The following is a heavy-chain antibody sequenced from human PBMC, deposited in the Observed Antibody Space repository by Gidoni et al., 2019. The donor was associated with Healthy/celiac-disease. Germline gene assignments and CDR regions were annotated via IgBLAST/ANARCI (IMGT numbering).Heavy chain of an antibody. V-gene: IGHV2-26*01. CDR3: ARKRNDFWSGYGHFDY. Sequence: TWNQSGPLLAKPTQTLTLTCTVPGFSRSNARMAVSWIRQPPGKALEWLAHIFSNDEKSYTTSLKSRLTISKDTSKSQVVLNMSNMDAVDTATYYCARKRNDFWSGYGHFDYWGQGTLVTVSS. J-gene: IGHJ4*02. CDR2: IFSNDEK. D-gene: IGHD3-3*01. CDR1: GFSRSNARMA.